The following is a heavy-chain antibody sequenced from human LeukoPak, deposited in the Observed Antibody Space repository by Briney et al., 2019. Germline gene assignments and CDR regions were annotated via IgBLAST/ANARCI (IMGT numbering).Heavy chain of an antibody. CDR2: ISSSSSYI. CDR1: GFTFTTYT. D-gene: IGHD3-22*01. J-gene: IGHJ4*02. Sequence: GGSLRLSCAASGFTFTTYTMNWVRQAPGKGLEWVSSISSSSSYIYYADSVKGRFTISRDNAKNSLYLQMNSLRAEDTAVYYCARVYDSSGYWVYWGQGTLVTVSS. V-gene: IGHV3-21*01. CDR3: ARVYDSSGYWVY.